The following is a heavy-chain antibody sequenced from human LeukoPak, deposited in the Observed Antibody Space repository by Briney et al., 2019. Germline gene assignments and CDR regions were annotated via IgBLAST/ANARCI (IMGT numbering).Heavy chain of an antibody. CDR1: GGSVSSGGYF. V-gene: IGHV4-31*03. CDR3: ARASRPGGGSYYFDY. D-gene: IGHD3-16*01. CDR2: IYYSGST. J-gene: IGHJ4*02. Sequence: PSQTLSLTCTVSGGSVSSGGYFWTWIRQHPGKGLEWIGYIYYSGSTYFNPSLKSRITISVDTSENQFSLKLSSVAAADTAVYYCARASRPGGGSYYFDYWGQGTLVTVSS.